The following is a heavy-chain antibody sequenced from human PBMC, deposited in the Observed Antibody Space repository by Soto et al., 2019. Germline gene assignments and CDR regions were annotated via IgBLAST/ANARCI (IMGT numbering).Heavy chain of an antibody. V-gene: IGHV4-4*02. J-gene: IGHJ2*01. CDR1: GGSISSSNW. Sequence: QVQLQESGPGLVKPSGTLSLTCAVSGGSISSSNWWSWVRQPPGKGLEWIGEIYHSGSTNYNPSLKSRVTISVDKSKNQFSLKLRSVPAADTAVYYCARVPYLEMATIDWDFDLWGRGTLVTVSS. CDR3: ARVPYLEMATIDWDFDL. D-gene: IGHD5-12*01. CDR2: IYHSGST.